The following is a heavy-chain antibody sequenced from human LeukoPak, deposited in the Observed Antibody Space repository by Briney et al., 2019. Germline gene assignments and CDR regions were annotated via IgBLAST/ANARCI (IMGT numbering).Heavy chain of an antibody. CDR2: IYYSGST. V-gene: IGHV4-39*07. CDR3: ARDVTSRGYFDY. J-gene: IGHJ4*02. D-gene: IGHD1-14*01. CDR1: GGSISSSSHY. Sequence: SETLSLTCTVSGGSISSSSHYWGWIRQPPGKGLEWIGSIYYSGSTYYNPSLKSRVTISVDTSRNQFSLKLRSVTAAGTAVYFCARDVTSRGYFDYWGQGSPVTVSS.